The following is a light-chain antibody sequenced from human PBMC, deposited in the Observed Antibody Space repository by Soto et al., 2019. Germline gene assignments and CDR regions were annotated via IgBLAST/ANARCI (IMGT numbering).Light chain of an antibody. CDR3: QQFGDWPS. J-gene: IGKJ1*01. V-gene: IGKV3D-15*01. Sequence: EIRMTQSPATLSVSPGDNATLSCRASQSVSSHVVWYQQKPGQAPRLLISDSSTRAPGIPARFSGSGSGTEFTPTISSLQSDDFAVYYCQQFGDWPSFGLGTKVDIK. CDR1: QSVSSH. CDR2: DSS.